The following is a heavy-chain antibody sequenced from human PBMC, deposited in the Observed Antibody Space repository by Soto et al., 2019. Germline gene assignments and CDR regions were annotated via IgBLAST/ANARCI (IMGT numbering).Heavy chain of an antibody. D-gene: IGHD3-3*01. CDR3: ARDRSLIFAVPPYGMDV. CDR1: GFTFSDHE. V-gene: IGHV3-48*03. J-gene: IGHJ6*02. CDR2: ISESGGTT. Sequence: LRLSCVVSGFTFSDHEMNWVRQAPGKGPEWVSRISESGGTTSYADSVKGRFTISRDNARDSLYLHMNSLRAEDTAIYYCARDRSLIFAVPPYGMDVWGQGTTVTVSS.